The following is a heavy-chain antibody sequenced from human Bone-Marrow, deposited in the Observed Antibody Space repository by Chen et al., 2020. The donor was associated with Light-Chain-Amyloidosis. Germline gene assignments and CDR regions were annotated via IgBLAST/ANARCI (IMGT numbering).Heavy chain of an antibody. D-gene: IGHD2-15*01. Sequence: QVQLQESGPGLVRPSETLSLTCTVSGGSITSGSSYWSWLRQPAGKSLEWIGRVYKSGFTDYSPSFKGRVVISLDSSKNQFSLNLNSVTAADTALYYCAKGGDTRVLVATFRYWGQGALVTVSS. CDR2: VYKSGFT. J-gene: IGHJ4*02. CDR1: GGSITSGSSY. CDR3: AKGGDTRVLVATFRY. V-gene: IGHV4-61*02.